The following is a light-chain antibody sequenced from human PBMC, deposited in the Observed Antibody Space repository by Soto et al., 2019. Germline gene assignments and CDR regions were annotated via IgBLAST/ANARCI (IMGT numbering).Light chain of an antibody. Sequence: EIVLTQSPAPLSVSPGERATLSCMASQSVNQKLGWYQQKPGQAPRLLIYVASYRATGIPARFSGSWSGTEYTLTISNLQAEDVTVYYCQQFNNWPHTFGQGTRLEIK. CDR3: QQFNNWPHT. CDR1: QSVNQK. CDR2: VAS. J-gene: IGKJ5*01. V-gene: IGKV3-15*01.